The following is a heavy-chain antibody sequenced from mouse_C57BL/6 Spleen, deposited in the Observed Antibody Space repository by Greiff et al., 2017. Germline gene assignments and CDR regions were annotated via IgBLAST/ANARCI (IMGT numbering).Heavy chain of an antibody. CDR2: IDPSDSYT. D-gene: IGHD1-1*01. CDR3: ARKAGGSSYGYFDV. CDR1: GYTFTSYW. V-gene: IGHV1-69*01. Sequence: QVQLQQPGAELVMPGASVKLSCKASGYTFTSYWMHWVKQRPGQGLEWIGEIDPSDSYTNYNQKFKGKSTLTVDKSSSTAYMQLSSLTSEDSAVYYCARKAGGSSYGYFDVWGTGTTVTVSS. J-gene: IGHJ1*03.